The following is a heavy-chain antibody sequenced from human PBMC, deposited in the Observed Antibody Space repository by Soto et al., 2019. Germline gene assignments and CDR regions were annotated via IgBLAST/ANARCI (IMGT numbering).Heavy chain of an antibody. CDR2: IKSKTDGGTA. CDR3: TTGIYYDILTGYHNVAY. CDR1: GFNLSHPW. V-gene: IGHV3-15*01. D-gene: IGHD3-9*01. J-gene: IGHJ4*02. Sequence: KSGGSLRLSCVASGFNLSHPWMTWVRQAAGKGLEWVGRIKSKTDGGTADYAAPVKGRATISRDDSKNTVYLQMNSLKTEDTAVYYCTTGIYYDILTGYHNVAYWGQGALVPVSS.